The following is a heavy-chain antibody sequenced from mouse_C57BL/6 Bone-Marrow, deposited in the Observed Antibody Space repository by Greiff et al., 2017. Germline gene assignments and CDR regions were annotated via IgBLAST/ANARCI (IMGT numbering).Heavy chain of an antibody. D-gene: IGHD2-2*01. CDR2: IYPRRGNT. CDR3: ARAWLRRRPGFAY. Sequence: LLESGAELARPGASVKLSCKASGYTFTSYGISWVKQRTGQGLEWIGEIYPRRGNTYYNEKFKGKDTLTADKSSSTAYMELRSLTSEDSAVYFCARAWLRRRPGFAYWGQGTLVAVSA. CDR1: GYTFTSYG. J-gene: IGHJ3*01. V-gene: IGHV1-81*01.